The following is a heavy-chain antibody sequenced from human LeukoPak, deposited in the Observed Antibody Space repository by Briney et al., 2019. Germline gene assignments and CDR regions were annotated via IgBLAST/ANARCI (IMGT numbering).Heavy chain of an antibody. Sequence: SVKVSCKASGGTFSSYAISWVRQAPGQGLEWMGGIIPIFGTANYAQKFQGRVTITADKSTSTAYMELSSLRSEDTAVYYCASTIAVVPGYFDYCGQGTLVTVSS. D-gene: IGHD6-19*01. J-gene: IGHJ4*02. CDR2: IIPIFGTA. V-gene: IGHV1-69*06. CDR3: ASTIAVVPGYFDY. CDR1: GGTFSSYA.